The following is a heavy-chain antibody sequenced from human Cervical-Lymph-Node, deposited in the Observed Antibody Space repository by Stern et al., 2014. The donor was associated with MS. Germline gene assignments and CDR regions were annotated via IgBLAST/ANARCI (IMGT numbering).Heavy chain of an antibody. D-gene: IGHD1-1*01. J-gene: IGHJ6*02. Sequence: QVQLVESGPGLVQPSQTLSLTCTVSGGSINNGDYYWSWVRQHPGKGLEWLGYIYCSGATYYNPSLKGRLTISVDTSKRHFSLKLTSVTAADTAVYYCARELSGMYGMNVWGQGTTVTVSS. CDR1: GGSINNGDYY. CDR3: ARELSGMYGMNV. V-gene: IGHV4-31*03. CDR2: IYCSGAT.